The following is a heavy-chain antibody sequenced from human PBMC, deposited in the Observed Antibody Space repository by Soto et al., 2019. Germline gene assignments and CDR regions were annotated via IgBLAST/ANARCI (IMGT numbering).Heavy chain of an antibody. CDR3: ARDPLGLRYFDWPLDY. CDR2: IWNDGSNK. CDR1: GFTFSSYG. J-gene: IGHJ4*02. V-gene: IGHV3-33*01. D-gene: IGHD3-9*01. Sequence: QVQLVESGGGVVQPGRSLRLSCAASGFTFSSYGMHWVRQAPGKGLEWVAVIWNDGSNKYYADSVKGRFTISRDNSKNTLYLQMNSLRAEDTAVYYCARDPLGLRYFDWPLDYWGQGTLVTVSS.